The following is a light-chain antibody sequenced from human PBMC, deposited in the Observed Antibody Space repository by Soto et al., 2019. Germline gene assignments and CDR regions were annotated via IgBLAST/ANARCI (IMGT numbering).Light chain of an antibody. Sequence: EIVMTQSPATLSVSPGERATLSCRASQSVSSNLAWYQQKHGQATRLLIYGASTRATGIPARFSGSGSGTKFTLTISSLQSEDFAVYYCQQYNNWPGTFGQGTKVDIK. CDR1: QSVSSN. CDR2: GAS. CDR3: QQYNNWPGT. J-gene: IGKJ1*01. V-gene: IGKV3-15*01.